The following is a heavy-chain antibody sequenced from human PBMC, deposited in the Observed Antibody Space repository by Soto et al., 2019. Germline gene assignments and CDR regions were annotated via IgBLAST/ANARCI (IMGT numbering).Heavy chain of an antibody. Sequence: QVQLQESGPGLVKPSQTLSLTCTVSGGSISSGGYYWSWIRQHPGKGLEWIGYIYYSGSTYYNPSLKSRVTISVDTSKNQFSLKLSSVTAAHTAVYYCARGSWYAGKAFDIWGQGTMVTVSS. CDR3: ARGSWYAGKAFDI. V-gene: IGHV4-31*03. CDR2: IYYSGST. J-gene: IGHJ3*02. CDR1: GGSISSGGYY. D-gene: IGHD6-13*01.